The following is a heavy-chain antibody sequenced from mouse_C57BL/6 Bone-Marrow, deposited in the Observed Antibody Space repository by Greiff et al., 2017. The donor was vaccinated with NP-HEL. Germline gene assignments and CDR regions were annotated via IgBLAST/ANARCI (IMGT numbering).Heavy chain of an antibody. J-gene: IGHJ4*01. CDR3: VRPLYGYDGYAMDY. CDR1: GFSFNTYA. Sequence: DVKLVESGGGLVQPKGSLKLSCAASGFSFNTYAMNWVRQAPGKGLEWVARIRSKSNNYATYCADSVKDRFTISRDDSESMLYLQMNNLKTEDTAMYYCVRPLYGYDGYAMDYWGQGTSVTVSS. CDR2: IRSKSNNYAT. D-gene: IGHD2-2*01. V-gene: IGHV10-1*01.